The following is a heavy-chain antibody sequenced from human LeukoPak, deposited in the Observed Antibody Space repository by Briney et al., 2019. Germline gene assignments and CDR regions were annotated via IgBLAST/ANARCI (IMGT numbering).Heavy chain of an antibody. D-gene: IGHD3-3*01. J-gene: IGHJ4*02. Sequence: ASVKASCKVSGYTFTDYYMHWVQQAPGKGLEWMGLVDPEDGETIYAEKFQGRVTITADTSTDTAYMELSSLRSEDTAVYYCATAYDRALGDYWGQGTLVTVSS. V-gene: IGHV1-69-2*01. CDR2: VDPEDGET. CDR1: GYTFTDYY. CDR3: ATAYDRALGDY.